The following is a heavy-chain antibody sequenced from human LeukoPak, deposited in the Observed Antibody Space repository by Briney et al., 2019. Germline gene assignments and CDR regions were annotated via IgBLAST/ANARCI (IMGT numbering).Heavy chain of an antibody. V-gene: IGHV1-69*13. CDR2: IIPIFGTA. CDR1: GGTFSSYA. D-gene: IGHD3-3*01. CDR3: ARVRNFWSGTDH. Sequence: ASVKVSCKASGGTFSSYAISWVRQAPGQGLEWMGGIIPIFGTANYAQEFQGRVTITADESTSTAYMELSSLRSEDTAVYYCARVRNFWSGTDHWGQGTLVTVSS. J-gene: IGHJ5*02.